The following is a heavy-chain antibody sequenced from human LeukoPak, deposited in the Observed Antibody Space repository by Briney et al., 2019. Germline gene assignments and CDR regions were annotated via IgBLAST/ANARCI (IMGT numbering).Heavy chain of an antibody. V-gene: IGHV1-2*02. CDR2: INPNSGGT. CDR3: ARGEAGREYSSSSYDY. D-gene: IGHD6-6*01. J-gene: IGHJ4*02. Sequence: ASVKVSCKASGYTFTGYYMHWVRQAPGQGLEWMGWINPNSGGTNYAQKFQGRVTMTRDTSISTAYMELSRLRSDDTAVYYCARGEAGREYSSSSYDYWGQGTLVTVSS. CDR1: GYTFTGYY.